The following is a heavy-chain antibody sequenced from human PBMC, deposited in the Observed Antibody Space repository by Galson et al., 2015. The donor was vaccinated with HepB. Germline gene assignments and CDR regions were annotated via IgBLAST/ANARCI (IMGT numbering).Heavy chain of an antibody. Sequence: SETLSLTCSVSGDSINTYYWNWVRQPAGQGLEWIGRIFTSGGTNYNPSLKSRVTMSADTSKNQISLKLSSVTAADTAVYYCARRERDYWFFDLWGRGTLVTVSS. D-gene: IGHD5-24*01. CDR3: ARRERDYWFFDL. CDR2: IFTSGGT. V-gene: IGHV4-4*07. CDR1: GDSINTYY. J-gene: IGHJ2*01.